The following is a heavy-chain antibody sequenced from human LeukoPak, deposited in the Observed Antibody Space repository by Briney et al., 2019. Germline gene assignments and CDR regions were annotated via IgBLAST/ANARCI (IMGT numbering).Heavy chain of an antibody. V-gene: IGHV3-48*04. Sequence: GGSLRLSCAASGFTFSSYSMNWVRQAPGKGLEWVSYISSSSSTIYYADSVKGRFTISRDYTKKNSLYLEINSLRAEDTAVYYCARSIEANGLDVWGQGTTVTVSS. D-gene: IGHD6-25*01. CDR3: ARSIEANGLDV. J-gene: IGHJ6*02. CDR2: ISSSSSTI. CDR1: GFTFSSYS.